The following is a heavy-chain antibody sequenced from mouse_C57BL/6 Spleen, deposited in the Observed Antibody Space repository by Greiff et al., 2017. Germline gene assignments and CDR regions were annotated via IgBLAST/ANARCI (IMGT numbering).Heavy chain of an antibody. J-gene: IGHJ1*03. D-gene: IGHD1-1*01. V-gene: IGHV1-7*01. CDR3: ARAAVVAHWYFDV. CDR2: INPSSGYT. Sequence: QVHVKQSGAELAKPGASVKLSCKASGYTFTSYWMHWVKQRPGQGLEWIGYINPSSGYTKYNQKFKDKATLTADKSSSTAYMQLSSLTYEDSAVYYCARAAVVAHWYFDVWGTGTTVTVSS. CDR1: GYTFTSYW.